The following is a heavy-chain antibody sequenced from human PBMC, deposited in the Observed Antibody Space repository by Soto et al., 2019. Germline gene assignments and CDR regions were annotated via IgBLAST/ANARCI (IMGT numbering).Heavy chain of an antibody. V-gene: IGHV1-18*01. CDR3: ARGVPYCSSTSCHAENKPLSYYYYYMDV. D-gene: IGHD2-2*01. CDR1: GYTFTSYG. J-gene: IGHJ6*03. CDR2: ISAYNGNT. Sequence: ASVKVSCKASGYTFTSYGISWVRQAPGQGLEWMGWISAYNGNTNYAQKLQGRVTMTTDTSTSTAYMELRSLRSDDTAVYYCARGVPYCSSTSCHAENKPLSYYYYYMDVWGKGTTVTVSS.